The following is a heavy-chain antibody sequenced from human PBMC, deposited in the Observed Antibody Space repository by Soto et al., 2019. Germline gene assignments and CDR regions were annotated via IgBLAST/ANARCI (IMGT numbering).Heavy chain of an antibody. CDR2: IYPGDSDT. CDR1: GYSFTSYW. D-gene: IGHD3-3*01. V-gene: IGHV5-51*01. J-gene: IGHJ3*02. CDR3: ARSITIFGVAREDAFDI. Sequence: GESLKISCKGSGYSFTSYWIGWVRQMPGKGLEWMGIIYPGDSDTRYSPSFQGQVTISADKSISTAYLQWSSLKASDTAMYYCARSITIFGVAREDAFDIWGQGTMVTVSS.